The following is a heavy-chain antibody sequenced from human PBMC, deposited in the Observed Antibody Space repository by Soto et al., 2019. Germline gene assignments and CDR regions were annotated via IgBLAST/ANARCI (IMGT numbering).Heavy chain of an antibody. CDR3: AKDLYSGVALYSTFVY. Sequence: EVQLLESGGGLVQPGGSLRLSCAASGFTFSSYAMSWVRQAPGKGMEWVSDISGSGGSTYYADSVKGRFTISRDNSKNTLYLQMNSLRAEDTAVYYCAKDLYSGVALYSTFVYWGQGTLVTVSS. D-gene: IGHD1-26*01. CDR1: GFTFSSYA. V-gene: IGHV3-23*01. CDR2: ISGSGGST. J-gene: IGHJ4*02.